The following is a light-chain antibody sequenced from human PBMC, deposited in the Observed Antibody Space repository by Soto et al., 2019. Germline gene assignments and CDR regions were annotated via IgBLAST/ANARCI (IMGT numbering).Light chain of an antibody. V-gene: IGLV2-14*01. CDR2: EVN. J-gene: IGLJ1*01. CDR3: SSFAPGRIYV. Sequence: QSALTQPASVSGSPGQSITISCTGTSSDVGGYKYISWYQQHPGKVPKLIIYEVNNRPSGVSVRFSGSKSGNTASLTISGLQPEDEADYYCSSFAPGRIYVFGSGTKLTVL. CDR1: SSDVGGYKY.